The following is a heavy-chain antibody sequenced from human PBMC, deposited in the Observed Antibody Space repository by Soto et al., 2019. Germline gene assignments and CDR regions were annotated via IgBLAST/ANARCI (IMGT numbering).Heavy chain of an antibody. CDR2: TYYRSKWYN. CDR1: GDSVSSNNIA. V-gene: IGHV6-1*01. CDR3: ERGRWSTFDY. Sequence: SQTLSLTCAVSGDSVSSNNIAWNWLRQSPWRGLEWLGRTYYRSKWYNEYAVSVRSRITINLDTSKNQFSLQLNSVTHEDTAVYYCERGRWSTFDYWGQGAQVTVSS. D-gene: IGHD2-15*01. J-gene: IGHJ4*02.